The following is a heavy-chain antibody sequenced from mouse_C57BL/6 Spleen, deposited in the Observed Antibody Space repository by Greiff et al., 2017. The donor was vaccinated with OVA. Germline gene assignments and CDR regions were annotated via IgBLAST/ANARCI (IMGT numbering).Heavy chain of an antibody. V-gene: IGHV1-52*01. J-gene: IGHJ2*01. Sequence: QVQLQQPGAELVRPGSSVKLSCKASGYTFTSYWMHWVKQRPIQGLEWIGNIDPSDSETHYNQKFKDKATLTVDKSSSTAYMQLSSLTSEDSAVYYCARGRYGNSDYWGQGTTLTVSS. CDR3: ARGRYGNSDY. CDR2: IDPSDSET. D-gene: IGHD2-10*02. CDR1: GYTFTSYW.